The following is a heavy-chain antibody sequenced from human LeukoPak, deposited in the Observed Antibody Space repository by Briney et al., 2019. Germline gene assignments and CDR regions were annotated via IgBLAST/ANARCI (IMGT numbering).Heavy chain of an antibody. J-gene: IGHJ4*02. CDR1: GGTFSSYA. D-gene: IGHD6-13*01. CDR2: IIPILGIA. CDR3: ARLGRIAAADTPIDY. Sequence: ASVKVSCKASGGTFSSYAISWVRQAPGQGLEWMGRIIPILGIANYAQKFQGRVTITADKSTSTAYMELSSLRSEDTAVYYCARLGRIAAADTPIDYWGQGTLVTVSS. V-gene: IGHV1-69*04.